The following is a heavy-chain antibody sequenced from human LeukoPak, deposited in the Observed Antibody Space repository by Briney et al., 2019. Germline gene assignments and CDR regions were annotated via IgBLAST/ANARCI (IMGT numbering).Heavy chain of an antibody. CDR1: GYTFTSYD. V-gene: IGHV1-8*01. Sequence: ASVKVSCKGSGYTFTSYDINWVRQATGQGREWMGWMNPNRGNTGYAQKFQSRVTMTRKTSTSTAYMELSSLRSADPAVYYCARGYHRYYSGSGRWYNWFDPWGQGTLVTVSS. J-gene: IGHJ5*02. D-gene: IGHD3-10*01. CDR2: MNPNRGNT. CDR3: ARGYHRYYSGSGRWYNWFDP.